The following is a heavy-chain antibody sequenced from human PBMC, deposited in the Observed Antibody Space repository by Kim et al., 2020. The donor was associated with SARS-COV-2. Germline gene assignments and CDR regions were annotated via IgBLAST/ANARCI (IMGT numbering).Heavy chain of an antibody. J-gene: IGHJ4*02. CDR1: GDSISSSSYY. V-gene: IGHV4-39*01. D-gene: IGHD6-19*01. CDR3: ARLSSAWVTFDY. Sequence: SETLSLTCTVSGDSISSSSYYWGWIRQPPGKGLEWIGSISYSGTTYYNPSLKSRVTISVDTSKNQFSLKLSSVTAADTAVYYCARLSSAWVTFDYWGQGT. CDR2: ISYSGTT.